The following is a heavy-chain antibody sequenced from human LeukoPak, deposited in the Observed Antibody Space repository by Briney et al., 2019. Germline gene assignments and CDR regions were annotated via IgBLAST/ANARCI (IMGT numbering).Heavy chain of an antibody. Sequence: ASVKVSCKASGYTFTSYGISWVRQAPGQGLEWMGWINPNSGGTNYAQKFQGRVTMTRDTSASTVYMELSSPTSEDTAVYYCARSDHNSWNAFDIWGQGTMVTVSS. CDR2: INPNSGGT. D-gene: IGHD1-26*01. J-gene: IGHJ3*02. V-gene: IGHV1-2*02. CDR3: ARSDHNSWNAFDI. CDR1: GYTFTSYG.